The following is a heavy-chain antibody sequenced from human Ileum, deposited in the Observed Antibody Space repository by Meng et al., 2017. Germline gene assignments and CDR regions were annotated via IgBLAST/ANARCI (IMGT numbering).Heavy chain of an antibody. J-gene: IGHJ4*02. V-gene: IGHV1-3*01. CDR3: ARDPSGGKFHYFDS. CDR2: IHAGNGNR. D-gene: IGHD2-15*01. CDR1: GATFTSFV. Sequence: QVQLVQSGPDVKRPGAAVKEYGEASGATFTSFVIHWVRQAPGQRLEWMGWIHAGNGNRKYSQKFQGRVTFTTDTSATTAYLDLSSLRSEDTAVYYCARDPSGGKFHYFDSWGQGTLVTVSS.